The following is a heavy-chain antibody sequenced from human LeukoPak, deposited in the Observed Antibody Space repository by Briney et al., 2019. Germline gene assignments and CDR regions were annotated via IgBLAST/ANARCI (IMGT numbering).Heavy chain of an antibody. V-gene: IGHV4-30-2*01. CDR3: ARGPPRGGYNY. Sequence: PSQTLSLTCTVSGGSISSGGYYWSWIRQPPGKGLEWIGYIYHSGSTYYNPSLKSQVTISVDRSKNQFSLKLSSVTAADTAVYYCARGPPRGGYNYWGQGTLVTVSS. D-gene: IGHD5-24*01. J-gene: IGHJ4*02. CDR1: GGSISSGGYY. CDR2: IYHSGST.